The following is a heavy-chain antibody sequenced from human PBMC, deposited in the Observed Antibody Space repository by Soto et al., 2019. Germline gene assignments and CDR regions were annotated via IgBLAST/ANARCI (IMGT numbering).Heavy chain of an antibody. Sequence: QERLVQSGAEVRKPGSSVKVSCKVTGGTSTRYAINWVRQAPGQGLEWMGGIVPMFGTSKYAQKFQGRVTITADTSTNIDYMELRSLRSEDTSVYYCTRGSEYDLWRGYVWGQGTLVSVSS. V-gene: IGHV1-69*06. CDR1: GGTSTRYA. J-gene: IGHJ4*02. CDR3: TRGSEYDLWRGYV. D-gene: IGHD3-3*01. CDR2: IVPMFGTS.